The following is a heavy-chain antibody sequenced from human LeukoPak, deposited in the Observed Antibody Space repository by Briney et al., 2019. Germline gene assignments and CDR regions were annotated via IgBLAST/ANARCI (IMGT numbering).Heavy chain of an antibody. J-gene: IGHJ6*02. CDR3: ARSMDPEMDV. V-gene: IGHV4-4*07. Sequence: PSETLSLTCTVSGGSISSNYWSWIRQPAGKGLEWIGRIYTSGSTNYSPPLKSRVTLSVDTSRNQFSLRLSSVTAADTAVYYCARSMDPEMDVWGQGTTVIVPS. CDR1: GGSISSNY. CDR2: IYTSGST. D-gene: IGHD1-14*01.